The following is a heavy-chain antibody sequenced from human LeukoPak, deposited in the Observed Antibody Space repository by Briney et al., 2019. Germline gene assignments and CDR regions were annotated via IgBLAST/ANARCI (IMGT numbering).Heavy chain of an antibody. CDR2: IYYSGST. V-gene: IGHV4-61*01. Sequence: PSQTLSLTCTVSGASITSDSYYWSWIRQPPGKGLEWIGYIYYSGSTNYNPSLESRVTMSLDTSKNQFSLRLSSVTAADTAVYYCASQKTTSRFDPWGQGTLVTVSS. CDR1: GASITSDSYY. J-gene: IGHJ5*02. D-gene: IGHD1-7*01. CDR3: ASQKTTSRFDP.